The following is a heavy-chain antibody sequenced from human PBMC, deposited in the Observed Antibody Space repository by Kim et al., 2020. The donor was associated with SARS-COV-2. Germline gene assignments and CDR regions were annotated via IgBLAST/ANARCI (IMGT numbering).Heavy chain of an antibody. J-gene: IGHJ4*02. Sequence: SVKVSCKPSGSTFSNYGFNWVRQAPGQGLEWMGGIIPIFGTAKYAQKFQGRVTITADESTRTAYMELSSLTSEDTGVYFCARAVARGSWHRQFDYWGQGTLVSVSS. CDR1: GSTFSNYG. D-gene: IGHD6-25*01. CDR2: IIPIFGTA. CDR3: ARAVARGSWHRQFDY. V-gene: IGHV1-69*13.